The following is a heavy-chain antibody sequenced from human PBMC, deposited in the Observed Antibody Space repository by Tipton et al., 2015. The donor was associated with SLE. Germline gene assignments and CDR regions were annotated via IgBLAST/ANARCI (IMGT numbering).Heavy chain of an antibody. D-gene: IGHD6-19*01. CDR1: GGSISSSSFQ. J-gene: IGHJ6*03. V-gene: IGHV4-39*07. Sequence: TLSLTCTVSGGSISSSSFQWGWIRQSPGKGLEWIGGVYYSGITYYSASLRSRLTISVDTSKNQFSLRLSSVTAADTAVYYCARDRRVQLWPSYYYYVDVWGKGTTVTVSS. CDR2: VYYSGIT. CDR3: ARDRRVQLWPSYYYYVDV.